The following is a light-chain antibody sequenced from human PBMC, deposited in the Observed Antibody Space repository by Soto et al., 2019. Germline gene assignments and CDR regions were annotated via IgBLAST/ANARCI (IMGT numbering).Light chain of an antibody. CDR1: QSISSY. Sequence: DIQMTQSPFSLSAAVGDSVPITCLASQSISSYLNWYQQKPGKPPKLLIYAAVSLQSGIPSRFSAYGSGTDFTLTISSLQPEDFATYYCQQSYSTPPGTFGQGTKVDIK. V-gene: IGKV1-39*01. J-gene: IGKJ1*01. CDR3: QQSYSTPPGT. CDR2: AAV.